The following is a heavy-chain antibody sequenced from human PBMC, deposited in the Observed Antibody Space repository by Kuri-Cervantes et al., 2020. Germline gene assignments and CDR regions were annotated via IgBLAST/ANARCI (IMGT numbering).Heavy chain of an antibody. V-gene: IGHV3-48*02. CDR2: ISSSSSTI. CDR3: ARDLYDSSGYASLDY. D-gene: IGHD3-22*01. J-gene: IGHJ4*02. CDR1: GFSFSSYS. Sequence: GGSLRLSCAASGFSFSSYSMNWVRQAPGKGLEWVSYISSSSSTIYYAVSVKGRFTISRDNAKNSLYLQMNSLRDEDTAVYYCARDLYDSSGYASLDYWCQGTLVTVSS.